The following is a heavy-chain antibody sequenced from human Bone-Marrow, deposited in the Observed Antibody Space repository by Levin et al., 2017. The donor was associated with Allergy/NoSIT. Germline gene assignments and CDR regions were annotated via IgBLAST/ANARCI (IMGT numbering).Heavy chain of an antibody. Sequence: PGGSLRLSCAVSGFTFSDYGMHWVRQAPGKGLEWVASITKDGSKKYYLDSVQGRSTLSRDSSKNTVSLQINSLIADDTAVYFCARDQPEYFIDPWGQETLVIVSS. CDR1: GFTFSDYG. CDR3: ARDQPEYFIDP. J-gene: IGHJ5*02. D-gene: IGHD2/OR15-2a*01. V-gene: IGHV3-30*03. CDR2: ITKDGSKK.